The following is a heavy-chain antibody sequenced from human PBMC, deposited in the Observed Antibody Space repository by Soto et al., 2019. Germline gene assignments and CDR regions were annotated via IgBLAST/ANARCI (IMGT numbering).Heavy chain of an antibody. Sequence: PGGSLRLSCAASGFTFSSYAMGWVRQAPGKGLEWVSSITGSGAGTYYADSVQGRFTISRDNSKNTLYLQMNSLRAEDTAVYYCAKPPRIAAAFSVNWFDPWGQGTLVTVSS. J-gene: IGHJ5*02. D-gene: IGHD6-13*01. V-gene: IGHV3-23*01. CDR3: AKPPRIAAAFSVNWFDP. CDR1: GFTFSSYA. CDR2: ITGSGAGT.